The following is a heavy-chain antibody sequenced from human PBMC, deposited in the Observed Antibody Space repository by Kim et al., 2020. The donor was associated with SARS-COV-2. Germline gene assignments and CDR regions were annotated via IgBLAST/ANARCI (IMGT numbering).Heavy chain of an antibody. V-gene: IGHV3-66*02. D-gene: IGHD3-10*01. CDR1: GFTVSSNY. CDR2: IYSGGST. J-gene: IGHJ4*02. CDR3: AREPGSHYFDY. Sequence: GGSLRLSCAASGFTVSSNYMSWVRQAPGKGLEWVSVIYSGGSTYYADSVKGRFTISRDNSKNTLYLQMNSLRAGDTAVYYCAREPGSHYFDYWGQGTLVTVSS.